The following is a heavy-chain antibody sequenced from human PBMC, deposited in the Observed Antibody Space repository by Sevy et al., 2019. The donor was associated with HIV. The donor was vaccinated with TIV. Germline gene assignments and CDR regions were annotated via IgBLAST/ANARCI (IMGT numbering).Heavy chain of an antibody. Sequence: GGSLRLSCAASGFTFNTYTMNWVRQAPGKGLEWVSSISFSSNYIYYADSVKGRFTISRDNAQNSLYLQMNSLRAEDTAVYYCARPYGSGSWEAFDIWGQWTMVTVSS. CDR3: ARPYGSGSWEAFDI. CDR2: ISFSSNYI. J-gene: IGHJ3*02. CDR1: GFTFNTYT. V-gene: IGHV3-21*01. D-gene: IGHD3-10*01.